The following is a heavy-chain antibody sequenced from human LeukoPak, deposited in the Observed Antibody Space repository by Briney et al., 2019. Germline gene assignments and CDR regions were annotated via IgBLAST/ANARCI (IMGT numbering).Heavy chain of an antibody. CDR2: ISLDGNTN. CDR1: GFTFTTYA. CDR3: ARSVCITTGCNYGYYFDY. V-gene: IGHV3-30-3*01. J-gene: IGHJ4*02. D-gene: IGHD2-2*01. Sequence: GGSLRLSCSASGFTFTTYAMHWVRQAPGKGLEWVAVISLDGNTNSYADSVKGRFTISRDNSKNTLYLQMGGLRAEDTAVYYCARSVCITTGCNYGYYFDYWGQGTLVTVSS.